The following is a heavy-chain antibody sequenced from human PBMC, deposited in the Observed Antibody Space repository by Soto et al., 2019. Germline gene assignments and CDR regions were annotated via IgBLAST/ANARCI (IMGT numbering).Heavy chain of an antibody. Sequence: ASVKVSCKASGYTFTSYYMHWVRQAPGQGLEWMGIINPSGGSTSYAQKFQGRVTMTRDTSTSTVYMELSSLRSEDTAVYYCARTDEVVVPAATTHYYYYYGMDVWGQGTLVTVSS. CDR3: ARTDEVVVPAATTHYYYYYGMDV. CDR1: GYTFTSYY. J-gene: IGHJ6*02. V-gene: IGHV1-46*01. D-gene: IGHD2-2*01. CDR2: INPSGGST.